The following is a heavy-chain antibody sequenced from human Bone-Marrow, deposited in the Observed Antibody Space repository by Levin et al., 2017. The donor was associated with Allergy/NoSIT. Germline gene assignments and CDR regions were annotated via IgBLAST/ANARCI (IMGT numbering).Heavy chain of an antibody. Sequence: PGGSLRLSCTPSAFTLSDYFMSWVRQAPGKGPEWLSYIDISGNTIHYADSVKGRFTISRDNAGNSLYLQMNNLRVEDTAVYYCACHLLETTVAAFDIWGQGTMVTVSS. CDR1: AFTLSDYF. D-gene: IGHD4-23*01. CDR3: ACHLLETTVAAFDI. V-gene: IGHV3-11*01. J-gene: IGHJ3*02. CDR2: IDISGNTI.